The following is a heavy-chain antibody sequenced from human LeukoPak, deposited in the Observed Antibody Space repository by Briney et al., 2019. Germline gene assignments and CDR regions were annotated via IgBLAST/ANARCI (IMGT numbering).Heavy chain of an antibody. J-gene: IGHJ4*02. Sequence: GSLRLSWAASGFTFSSYSMNWVRQAPGKGREWVSFISSSSSYIYYADSVKGRFTISRDNAKNSLYLQMNSLRAEDTAVYYCVRDLDSVAFFWGQGILVTVSS. CDR3: VRDLDSVAFF. CDR1: GFTFSSYS. D-gene: IGHD1-1*01. CDR2: ISSSSSYI. V-gene: IGHV3-21*01.